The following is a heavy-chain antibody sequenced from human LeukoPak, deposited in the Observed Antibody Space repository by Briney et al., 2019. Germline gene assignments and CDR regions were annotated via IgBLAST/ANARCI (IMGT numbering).Heavy chain of an antibody. CDR1: GGSISSYY. J-gene: IGHJ6*03. Sequence: SETLSLTCTVSGGSISSYYWSWIRQPAGKGLEWIGRIYTSGSTNYNPSLKSRVTMSVDTSKNQFSLQLNSVTPEDTAVYYCAREFGPVATVNTYYYYYYMDVWGKGTTVTVSS. CDR2: IYTSGST. V-gene: IGHV4-4*07. CDR3: AREFGPVATVNTYYYYYYMDV. D-gene: IGHD4-17*01.